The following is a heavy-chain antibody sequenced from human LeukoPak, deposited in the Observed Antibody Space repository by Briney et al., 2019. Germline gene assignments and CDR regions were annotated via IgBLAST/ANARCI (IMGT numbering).Heavy chain of an antibody. CDR2: ISSSSSYI. J-gene: IGHJ1*01. V-gene: IGHV3-21*01. D-gene: IGHD3-10*01. CDR3: ARDNYGSGSYSEYFQH. CDR1: GFTFSNYA. Sequence: GGSLRLSCAASGFTFSNYAMNWVRQAPGKGLEWVSSISSSSSYIYYADSVKGRFTISRDNAKSSLYLQMNSLRAEDTAVYYCARDNYGSGSYSEYFQHWGQGTLVTVSS.